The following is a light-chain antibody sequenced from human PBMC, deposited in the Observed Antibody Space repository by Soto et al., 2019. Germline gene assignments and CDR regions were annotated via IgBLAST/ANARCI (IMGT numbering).Light chain of an antibody. Sequence: TRSPFTFSSSPGEGVTSSGRAGQSVSSSYLAWYQLKPGQAPRLLIYGASTRATGIPARFSGSGSGTKFTLTISSLQSEDFAVYYCQQYNNWPPCTFGQGTKVDIK. CDR2: GAS. CDR3: QQYNNWPPCT. CDR1: QSVSSSY. V-gene: IGKV3-15*01. J-gene: IGKJ1*01.